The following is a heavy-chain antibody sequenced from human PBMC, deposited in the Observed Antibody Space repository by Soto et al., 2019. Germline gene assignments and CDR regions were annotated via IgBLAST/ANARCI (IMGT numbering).Heavy chain of an antibody. CDR1: GNTFTYRY. D-gene: IGHD1-26*01. V-gene: IGHV1-45*02. CDR3: AGGGAGSGPFTWELPDH. Sequence: SVKVSCKALGNTFTYRYLHWVRQAPGQALEWMGWITPFSGDVHYAQKFQERVTITRDRSINTAYMQMSSLRSEDTAMYFCAGGGAGSGPFTWELPDHWGQGTLVTVSS. CDR2: ITPFSGDV. J-gene: IGHJ4*02.